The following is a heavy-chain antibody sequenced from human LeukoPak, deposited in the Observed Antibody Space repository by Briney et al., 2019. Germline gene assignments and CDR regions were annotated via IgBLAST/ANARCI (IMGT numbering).Heavy chain of an antibody. J-gene: IGHJ4*02. CDR1: GGSISGYY. CDR3: ARGASNWNDVYFDY. V-gene: IGHV4-4*07. D-gene: IGHD1-20*01. Sequence: SETLSLTWTVSGGSISGYYWSWIRQPAGKGLEWIGRIYTSGSTNYNPSLKSRVTISVDTSKNQFSLKLSSVTAADTAVYYCARGASNWNDVYFDYWGQGTLVTVSS. CDR2: IYTSGST.